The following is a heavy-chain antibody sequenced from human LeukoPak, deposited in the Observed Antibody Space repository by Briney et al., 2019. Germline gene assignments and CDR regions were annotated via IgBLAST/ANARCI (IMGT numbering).Heavy chain of an antibody. CDR2: ISYDGNIK. Sequence: GGSLRLSCAASGFTFSNYGMHWVRQAPGKGLEWVAVISYDGNIKDYADSVKGRFTISRDNSKNTLYLQMNSLRAEDTAVYYCAREGVPEDYFAYWGQGTLVTVSS. V-gene: IGHV3-30*03. D-gene: IGHD1-14*01. CDR1: GFTFSNYG. CDR3: AREGVPEDYFAY. J-gene: IGHJ4*02.